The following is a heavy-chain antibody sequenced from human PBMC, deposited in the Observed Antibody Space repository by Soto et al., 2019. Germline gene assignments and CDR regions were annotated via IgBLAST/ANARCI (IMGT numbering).Heavy chain of an antibody. Sequence: QVQLVESGGGVVQPGRSLRLSCAASGFTFSSYAMHWVRQAPGKGLEWVAVISYDGSNKYYADSVKGRFTISRDNSKNTLYLQMNSLRAEDTAVYYCARDPRRNGMDVWGQGTTVTVSS. CDR1: GFTFSSYA. CDR2: ISYDGSNK. V-gene: IGHV3-30-3*01. J-gene: IGHJ6*02. CDR3: ARDPRRNGMDV.